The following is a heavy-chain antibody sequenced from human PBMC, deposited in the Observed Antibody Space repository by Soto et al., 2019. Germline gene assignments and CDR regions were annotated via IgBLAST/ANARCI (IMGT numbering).Heavy chain of an antibody. CDR1: GFTFSSYA. CDR2: VSGSGGST. D-gene: IGHD6-19*01. J-gene: IGHJ4*02. CDR3: AKVSGWSGGYFDY. Sequence: EVQLLASGGGLVQPGGSLRLSCEASGFTFSSYAMSWVRQAPGKGLEWVSSVSGSGGSTYHADSVMGRFTISRDNPKNTVNLQMNSLRAEDMAIYYCAKVSGWSGGYFDYWGQGTLVTVS. V-gene: IGHV3-23*01.